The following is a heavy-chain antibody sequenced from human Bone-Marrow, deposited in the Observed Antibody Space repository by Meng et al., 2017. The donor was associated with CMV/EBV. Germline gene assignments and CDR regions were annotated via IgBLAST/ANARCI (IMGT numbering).Heavy chain of an antibody. CDR1: GYTFTGYY. Sequence: ASVKVSCKASGYTFTGYYMHWVRQAPGQGLEWMGWINPNSGGTNYAQKFQGRVTMTRDTSISTAYMELSRLRSDDTAVYYCARGEEIQLRFPTVDYWGQGTLVTVSS. CDR2: INPNSGGT. CDR3: ARGEEIQLRFPTVDY. V-gene: IGHV1-2*02. D-gene: IGHD5-18*01. J-gene: IGHJ4*02.